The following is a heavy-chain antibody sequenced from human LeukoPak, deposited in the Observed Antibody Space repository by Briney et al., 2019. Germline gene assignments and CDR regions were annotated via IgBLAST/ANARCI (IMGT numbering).Heavy chain of an antibody. CDR1: GGSISSSNW. J-gene: IGHJ3*02. CDR2: IYHSGST. D-gene: IGHD6-13*01. CDR3: AREKQQLGSDAFDI. V-gene: IGHV4-4*02. Sequence: SETLSLTCAVSGGSISSSNWWSWVRQPPGKGLEWIGEIYHSGSTNYNPTLKSRVTISVDKSKNQFSLKLSSVTAADTAVYYCAREKQQLGSDAFDIWGQGTMVTVSS.